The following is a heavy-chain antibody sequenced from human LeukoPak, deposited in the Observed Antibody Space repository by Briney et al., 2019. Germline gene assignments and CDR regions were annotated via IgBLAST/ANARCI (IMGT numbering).Heavy chain of an antibody. Sequence: GGSLRLTCAVSGFTFSSYWMHWVRQAPGKGLVWISRMNSDGSSTTYADSVKGRFTISRDNAKNTLYLQMNSLRAEDTAVYYCARETSVLGVYYFDYWGQGTLVSVSS. D-gene: IGHD3-16*01. CDR2: MNSDGSST. J-gene: IGHJ4*02. CDR3: ARETSVLGVYYFDY. V-gene: IGHV3-74*01. CDR1: GFTFSSYW.